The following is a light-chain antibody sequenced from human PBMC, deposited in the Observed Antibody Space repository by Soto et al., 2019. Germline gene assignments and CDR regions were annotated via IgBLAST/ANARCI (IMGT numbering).Light chain of an antibody. CDR1: QSLLHSDGKTS. CDR2: EVS. V-gene: IGKV2D-29*01. Sequence: DIVMTQTPLSLSVTPGQPASISCKSSQSLLHSDGKTSLYWYLQKPGQPPQLLIYEVSNRFSGVPDQLSGCASGPDFTLKISRVEAEDDELNYCMQSKQLPYTFGRGTKLQIK. CDR3: MQSKQLPYT. J-gene: IGKJ2*01.